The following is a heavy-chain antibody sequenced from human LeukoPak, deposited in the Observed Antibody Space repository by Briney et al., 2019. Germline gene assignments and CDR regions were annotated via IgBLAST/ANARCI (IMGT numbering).Heavy chain of an antibody. Sequence: PSETLSLTCTVSGGSISSYYWSWIRQPPGKGLERIGYIYYSGSTNYNPSLKSRVTISVDTSKNQFSLKLSSVTAADTAVYYCARTQQLGGNNWFDPWGQGTLVTVSS. V-gene: IGHV4-59*01. D-gene: IGHD6-13*01. CDR1: GGSISSYY. CDR3: ARTQQLGGNNWFDP. CDR2: IYYSGST. J-gene: IGHJ5*02.